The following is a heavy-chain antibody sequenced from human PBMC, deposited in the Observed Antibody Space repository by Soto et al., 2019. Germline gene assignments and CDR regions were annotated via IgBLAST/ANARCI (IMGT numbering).Heavy chain of an antibody. CDR2: ISSSSSTI. J-gene: IGHJ4*02. CDR3: ARSPFLECN. D-gene: IGHD3-3*02. CDR1: GFTFSSYE. V-gene: IGHV3-48*03. Sequence: GGSLRLSCAASGFTFSSYEMNWVRQAPGKGLEWVSYISSSSSTIYYADSVKGRFTISRDNAKNSLFLQMNSLRVGDTAVYYCARSPFLECNWAQGTLVTVSS.